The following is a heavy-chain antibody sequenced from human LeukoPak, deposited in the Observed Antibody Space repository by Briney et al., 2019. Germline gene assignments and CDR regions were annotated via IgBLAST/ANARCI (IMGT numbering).Heavy chain of an antibody. J-gene: IGHJ4*02. Sequence: PGASLRLSCAASGFTFSSYAMSWVRQAPGKGLEWVSAFSGSGGSTYYADSVKGRFTISRDNSKNTLYLQMNSLRAEDTAVYYCAKGPYDYVWGSHRYIDYWGQGTLVTVSS. CDR3: AKGPYDYVWGSHRYIDY. CDR2: FSGSGGST. CDR1: GFTFSSYA. V-gene: IGHV3-23*01. D-gene: IGHD3-16*02.